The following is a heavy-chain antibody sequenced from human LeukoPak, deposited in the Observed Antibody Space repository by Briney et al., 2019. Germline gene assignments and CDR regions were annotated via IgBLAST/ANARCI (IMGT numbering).Heavy chain of an antibody. CDR1: GGTFSSYA. V-gene: IGHV1-69*13. J-gene: IGHJ5*02. CDR2: IIPIFGTA. Sequence: ASVKVSCKASGGTFSSYAISWVRQAPGQGLEWMGGIIPIFGTANYAQKFQGSVTITADESTSTAYMELSSLRSEDTAVYYCARVRHYDLNWFDPWGQGKLVTVSS. CDR3: ARVRHYDLNWFDP. D-gene: IGHD3-3*01.